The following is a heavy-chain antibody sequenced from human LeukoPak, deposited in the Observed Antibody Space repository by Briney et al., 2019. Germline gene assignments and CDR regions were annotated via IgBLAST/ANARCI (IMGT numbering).Heavy chain of an antibody. V-gene: IGHV1-69*13. D-gene: IGHD2-2*01. CDR2: IIPIFGTV. CDR3: AGRRRIRYCSSTSCYANWFDP. J-gene: IGHJ5*02. Sequence: GASVKVSCKASGYTFTGYYMHWVRQAPGQGLEWMGGIIPIFGTVNYAQKFQGRVTITADESTSTAYMELSSLRSEDTAVYYCAGRRRIRYCSSTSCYANWFDPWGQGTLVTVSS. CDR1: GYTFTGYY.